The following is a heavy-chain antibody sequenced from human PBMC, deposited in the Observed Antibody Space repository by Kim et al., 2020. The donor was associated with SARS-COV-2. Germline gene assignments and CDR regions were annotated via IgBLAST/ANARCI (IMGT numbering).Heavy chain of an antibody. V-gene: IGHV1-69*04. D-gene: IGHD6-13*01. Sequence: YAQKFQGRVTITADKSTSTAYMELSSLRSEDTAVYYCARERIAAAGTFDYWGQGTLVTVSS. J-gene: IGHJ4*02. CDR3: ARERIAAAGTFDY.